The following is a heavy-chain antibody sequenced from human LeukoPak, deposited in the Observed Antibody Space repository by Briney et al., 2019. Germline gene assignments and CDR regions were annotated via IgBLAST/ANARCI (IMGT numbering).Heavy chain of an antibody. J-gene: IGHJ4*02. CDR1: GYTFTSYY. V-gene: IGHV1-46*01. CDR2: INPSGGST. CDR3: ARDRGWGYPLDY. D-gene: IGHD7-27*01. Sequence: ASVKVSCKVSGYTFTSYYMHWVRQAPGQGLEWMGIINPSGGSTSYAQKFQGRVTMTRDTSTSTVYMELSSLRSEDTAVYYCARDRGWGYPLDYWGQGTLVTVSS.